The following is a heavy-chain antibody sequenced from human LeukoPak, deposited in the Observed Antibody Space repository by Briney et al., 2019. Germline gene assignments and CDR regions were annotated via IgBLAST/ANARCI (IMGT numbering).Heavy chain of an antibody. CDR3: ARVPVYYGMDV. Sequence: PSETLSLTCTVSGASISSFYWSWIRQPPGEGLEFIGYVYYTGSTNYTPSLESRVTISLDTSKNEFSLKMSSVTAADTAVYYCARVPVYYGMDVWGQGTAVTVSS. J-gene: IGHJ6*02. CDR1: GASISSFY. V-gene: IGHV4-59*01. CDR2: VYYTGST.